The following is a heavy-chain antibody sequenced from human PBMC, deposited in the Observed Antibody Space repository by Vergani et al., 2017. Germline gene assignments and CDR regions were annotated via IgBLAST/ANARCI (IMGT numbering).Heavy chain of an antibody. V-gene: IGHV1-58*01. CDR2: IVVGSGNT. CDR3: AAGDIGYCSSTSCSTPKGHYYYYYMDV. D-gene: IGHD2-2*01. CDR1: GFTFTSSA. Sequence: QMQLVQSGPEVKKPGTSVKLSCKASGFTFTSSAVQWVRQARGQRLEWIGWIVVGSGNTNYAQKFQERVTITRDMSTSTAYLELSSLRAEDTAVYYCAAGDIGYCSSTSCSTPKGHYYYYYMDVWGKGTTVTVSS. J-gene: IGHJ6*03.